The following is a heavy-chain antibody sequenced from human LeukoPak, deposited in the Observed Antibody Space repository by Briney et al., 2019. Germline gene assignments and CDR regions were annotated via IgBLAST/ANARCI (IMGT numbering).Heavy chain of an antibody. V-gene: IGHV3-11*01. Sequence: GGSLRLSCAASGFTFSDYYMYWIRQAPGKGLEWLSYITSSGSTTHYADSVKGRFTISRDNAKNSLYLQMNSLRVEDTAVYYCARDLAVRGVIGFDYWGQGTLVTVSS. D-gene: IGHD3-10*01. CDR3: ARDLAVRGVIGFDY. CDR1: GFTFSDYY. CDR2: ITSSGSTT. J-gene: IGHJ4*02.